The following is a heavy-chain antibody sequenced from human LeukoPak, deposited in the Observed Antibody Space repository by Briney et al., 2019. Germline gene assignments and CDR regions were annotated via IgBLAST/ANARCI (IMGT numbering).Heavy chain of an antibody. J-gene: IGHJ4*02. CDR2: INHSGST. V-gene: IGHV4-34*01. CDR1: GGSFSGYY. CDR3: ARDREVGATGYYFDY. D-gene: IGHD1-26*01. Sequence: SETLSLTCAVYGGSFSGYYWSWIRQPPGKGLEWTGEINHSGSTNYNPSLKSRVTISLDTSKNHFSLRLSSVTAADTAVYYCARDREVGATGYYFDYWGQGTLVTVSS.